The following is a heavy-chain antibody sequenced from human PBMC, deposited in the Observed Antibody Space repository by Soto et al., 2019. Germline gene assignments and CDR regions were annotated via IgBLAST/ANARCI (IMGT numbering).Heavy chain of an antibody. V-gene: IGHV3-23*01. CDR2: ISGSGGSI. J-gene: IGHJ6*02. D-gene: IGHD1-1*01. CDR1: GFTFSTYA. Sequence: EVQLLESGGGLVQPGGYLRLSCAASGFTFSTYAMNWVRQAPGNGLEWVSAISGSGGSIHYADSVKRRFTISRDNSNNTLYLQMNSLRDEDTAVYHCVKGYWKGDVWGQGTTVTVSS. CDR3: VKGYWKGDV.